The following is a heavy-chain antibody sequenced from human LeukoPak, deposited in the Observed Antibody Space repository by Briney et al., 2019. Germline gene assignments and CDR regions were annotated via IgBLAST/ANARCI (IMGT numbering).Heavy chain of an antibody. CDR2: INHSGST. CDR1: GGSFSPYY. D-gene: IGHD2-21*02. CDR3: ARGGFYCGGDCYVNY. J-gene: IGHJ4*02. Sequence: SETLSLTCAVYGGSFSPYYWSWIRQPPGKGLEWIGEINHSGSTNYNPSLKSRVTISVDTSKNQFSLMLSSVTAADMAVYYCARGGFYCGGDCYVNYWGQGTLVTVSS. V-gene: IGHV4-34*01.